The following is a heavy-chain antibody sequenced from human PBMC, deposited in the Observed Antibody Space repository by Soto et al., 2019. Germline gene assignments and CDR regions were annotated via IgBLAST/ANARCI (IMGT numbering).Heavy chain of an antibody. CDR3: ARGFRIVPNLDF. V-gene: IGHV4-39*01. CDR2: LYYSGST. J-gene: IGHJ4*02. CDR1: GGSISSNNYY. D-gene: IGHD2-2*01. Sequence: PSETLSLTCTVSGGSISSNNYYWGWIRQPPGKGLEWIGSLYYSGSTYYNPPLKSRVTISVDTSKNQFSLKLSSVTAADTAVYYCARGFRIVPNLDFWGQGTLVTVSS.